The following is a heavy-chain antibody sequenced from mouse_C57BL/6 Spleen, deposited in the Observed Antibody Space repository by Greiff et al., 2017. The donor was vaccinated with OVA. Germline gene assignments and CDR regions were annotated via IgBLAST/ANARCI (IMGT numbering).Heavy chain of an antibody. Sequence: VQLQQPGAELVMPGASVKLSCKASGYTFTSYWMHWVKQRPGQGLEWIGEIDPSDSYTNYNQKFKGKSTLTVDKSSSTAYMQLSSLTSEDSAVYYCARPHFYYGSSYSYFDYWGQGTTLTVSS. V-gene: IGHV1-69*01. CDR1: GYTFTSYW. CDR3: ARPHFYYGSSYSYFDY. J-gene: IGHJ2*01. CDR2: IDPSDSYT. D-gene: IGHD1-1*01.